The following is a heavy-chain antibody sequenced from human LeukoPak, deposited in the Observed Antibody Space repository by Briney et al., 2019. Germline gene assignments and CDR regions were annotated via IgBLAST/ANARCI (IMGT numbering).Heavy chain of an antibody. D-gene: IGHD3-22*01. Sequence: SETLSLTCTVSGGSISSSSYYWGWIRQPPGKGLEWIGSIYYSGSTYYNPSLKSRVTISVDTSKNQFSLKLSSVTAADTAVYYCAREYYYDSSGYYYWGQGTLVTVSS. CDR3: AREYYYDSSGYYY. V-gene: IGHV4-39*07. CDR1: GGSISSSSYY. CDR2: IYYSGST. J-gene: IGHJ4*02.